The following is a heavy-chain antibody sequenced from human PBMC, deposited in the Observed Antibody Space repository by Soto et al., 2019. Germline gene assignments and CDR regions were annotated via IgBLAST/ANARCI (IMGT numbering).Heavy chain of an antibody. V-gene: IGHV4-59*08. CDR3: ASLWPTEFDY. D-gene: IGHD4-17*01. CDR1: GGSISSYY. CDR2: IYYSGST. J-gene: IGHJ4*02. Sequence: PSETLSLTCTVSGGSISSYYWSWIRQPPGKGLEWIGYIYYSGSTNYNPSLKSRVTISVDTSKNQFSLKLSSVTAAATAVYYCASLWPTEFDYWGQGTLVTVSS.